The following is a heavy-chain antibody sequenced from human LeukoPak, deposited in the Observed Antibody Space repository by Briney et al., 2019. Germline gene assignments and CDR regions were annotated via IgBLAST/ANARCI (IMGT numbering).Heavy chain of an antibody. CDR1: GGSISSYY. V-gene: IGHV4-59*12. CDR2: IYYSGST. CDR3: ARDMRCSSTSCYPDAFDI. Sequence: SETLSLTCTVSGGSISSYYWSWIRQPPGKGLEWIGYIYYSGSTYYNPSLKSRVTISVDTSKNQFSLKLSSVTAADTAVYYCARDMRCSSTSCYPDAFDIWGQGTMVTVSS. D-gene: IGHD2-2*01. J-gene: IGHJ3*02.